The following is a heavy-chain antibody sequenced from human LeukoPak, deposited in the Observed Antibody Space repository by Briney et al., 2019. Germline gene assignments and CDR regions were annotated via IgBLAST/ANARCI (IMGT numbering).Heavy chain of an antibody. CDR2: ISWSSGSI. Sequence: QPGSSLRLSCAASGFTFDDYAMHWVRQAPGKGLEWVSGISWSSGSIGYADSVKGRFTISRDNAKNSLYLQMNSLRDEDTALYYCAKATGYHYDSSGIDYWGQGTLVTVSS. V-gene: IGHV3-9*01. D-gene: IGHD3-22*01. J-gene: IGHJ4*02. CDR1: GFTFDDYA. CDR3: AKATGYHYDSSGIDY.